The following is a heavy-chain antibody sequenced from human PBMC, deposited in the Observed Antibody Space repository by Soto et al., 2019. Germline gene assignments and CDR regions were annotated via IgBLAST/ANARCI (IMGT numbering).Heavy chain of an antibody. J-gene: IGHJ3*01. CDR1: GFTFSTYA. CDR3: AKDRINHYGGWDPFDV. V-gene: IGHV3-23*01. D-gene: IGHD3-16*01. Sequence: PGGSLSLSCAASGFTFSTYAMSWVRQAPGKGLEWVSSIGSGPDDSDSADSVKGRFIISRDNSKNIVSLQMERLRVEDTARYYCAKDRINHYGGWDPFDVWGQGTVVTVSS. CDR2: IGSGPDDS.